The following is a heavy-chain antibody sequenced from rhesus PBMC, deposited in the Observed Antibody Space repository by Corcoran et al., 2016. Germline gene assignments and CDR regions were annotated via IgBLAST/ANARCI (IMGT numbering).Heavy chain of an antibody. V-gene: IGHV2S1*01. CDR2: IYWDDDK. J-gene: IGHJ4*01. D-gene: IGHD5-30*01. CDR3: ARVGWIQWEFDY. CDR1: GFSLSTSGMG. Sequence: QVTLKESGPALVKPTQTLTLTCTFSGFSLSTSGMGVGWIRQPPGKALEWLASIYWDDDKYYNTSLKSRLTISKDTSKNQVVLTMTNMDPVDTATYYCARVGWIQWEFDYWGQGVLVTVSS.